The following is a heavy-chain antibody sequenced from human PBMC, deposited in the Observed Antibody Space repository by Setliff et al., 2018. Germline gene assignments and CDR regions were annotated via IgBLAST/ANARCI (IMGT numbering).Heavy chain of an antibody. CDR2: ISAYNGNT. CDR3: ARDRIPSSSWYGLNWFDP. V-gene: IGHV1-18*01. Sequence: ASVKVSCKASGYTFTSYGISWVRQAPGQGLEWMGWISAYNGNTSYAQKLQGRVTMTTDTSTSTAYMELRSLRSDDTAVYYCARDRIPSSSWYGLNWFDPWGQGTLVTVSS. CDR1: GYTFTSYG. D-gene: IGHD6-13*01. J-gene: IGHJ5*02.